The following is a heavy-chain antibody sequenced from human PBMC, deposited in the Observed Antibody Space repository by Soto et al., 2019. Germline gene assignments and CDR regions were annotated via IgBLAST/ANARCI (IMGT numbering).Heavy chain of an antibody. D-gene: IGHD4-17*01. Sequence: ASVKVSCKASCYTFTSYGISWVRQAPGQGLEWMGWISAYNGNTSYAQKLQGRVTMTTDTSTSTAYMELRSLRSDDTAVYYCAVHHGDYDGFDYWGQGTLVTVSS. J-gene: IGHJ4*02. V-gene: IGHV1-18*01. CDR2: ISAYNGNT. CDR3: AVHHGDYDGFDY. CDR1: CYTFTSYG.